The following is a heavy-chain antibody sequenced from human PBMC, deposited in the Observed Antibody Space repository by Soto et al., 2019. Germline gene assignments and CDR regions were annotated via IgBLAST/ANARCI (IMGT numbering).Heavy chain of an antibody. Sequence: GASVKVSCKASGYTFTSYYMHWVRQAPGQGLEWMGIINTSGGSTSYAQKFQGRVTMTRDTSTSTVYMELSSLRSEDTAVYYCARDLETIFASVSVDYWGQGTLVTVSS. J-gene: IGHJ4*02. CDR2: INTSGGST. D-gene: IGHD3-3*01. V-gene: IGHV1-46*01. CDR1: GYTFTSYY. CDR3: ARDLETIFASVSVDY.